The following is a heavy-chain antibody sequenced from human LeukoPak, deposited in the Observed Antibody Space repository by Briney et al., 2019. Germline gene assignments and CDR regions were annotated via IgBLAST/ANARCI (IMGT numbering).Heavy chain of an antibody. J-gene: IGHJ5*02. CDR3: ARNIGYCSSTSCSAWFDP. Sequence: SETLSLTCTVSGGSISSGSYYWSWIRQPAGKGLEWIGRIYTSGSTNYNPSLKSRVTISVDTSKNQFSLKLSSVTAADTAVYYCARNIGYCSSTSCSAWFDPWGQGTLVTVSS. D-gene: IGHD2-2*01. CDR1: GGSISSGSYY. CDR2: IYTSGST. V-gene: IGHV4-61*02.